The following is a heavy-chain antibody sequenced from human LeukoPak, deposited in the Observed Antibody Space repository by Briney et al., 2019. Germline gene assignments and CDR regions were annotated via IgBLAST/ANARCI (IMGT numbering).Heavy chain of an antibody. D-gene: IGHD6-13*01. Sequence: SETLSLTCTVSGGSISSYYWSWIRQPPGKGLEWIGYIYYSGSTNYNPSLKSRVTISVDTSKNQFSLKLSSVTAADTAVYYCARHTLGQQPVAYFDYWGQGTLVTVSS. CDR1: GGSISSYY. CDR2: IYYSGST. CDR3: ARHTLGQQPVAYFDY. V-gene: IGHV4-59*08. J-gene: IGHJ4*02.